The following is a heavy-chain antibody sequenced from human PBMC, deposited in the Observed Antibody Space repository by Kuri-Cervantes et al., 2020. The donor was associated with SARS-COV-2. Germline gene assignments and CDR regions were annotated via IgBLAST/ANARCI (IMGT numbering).Heavy chain of an antibody. D-gene: IGHD3-3*01. CDR2: IKQDGSEK. V-gene: IGHV3-7*01. CDR1: GFTFSSYW. Sequence: GESLKISCAASGFTFSSYWMSWVRQAPGKGLEWVATIKQDGSEKYYVDSVKGRFTNSRDNAKNSLYLQMNSMRAEDTAAYYCARKRNNYDFWSGRIYYFDYWGQGTLVTVSS. J-gene: IGHJ4*02. CDR3: ARKRNNYDFWSGRIYYFDY.